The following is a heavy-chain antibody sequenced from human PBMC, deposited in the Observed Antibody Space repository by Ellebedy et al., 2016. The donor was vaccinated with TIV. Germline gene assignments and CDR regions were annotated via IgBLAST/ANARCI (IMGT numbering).Heavy chain of an antibody. D-gene: IGHD6-19*01. CDR2: MWYDGSHE. CDR1: GFTFNTYG. V-gene: IGHV3-30*02. J-gene: IGHJ4*02. Sequence: GGSLRLSCAASGFTFNTYGMHWVRQAPGKGLEWVAYMWYDGSHENYVDSVKGRFTISRDNAENSLYLQMNSLRAEDTALYYCAKDISSGWYYFDYWGQGTLVTVSS. CDR3: AKDISSGWYYFDY.